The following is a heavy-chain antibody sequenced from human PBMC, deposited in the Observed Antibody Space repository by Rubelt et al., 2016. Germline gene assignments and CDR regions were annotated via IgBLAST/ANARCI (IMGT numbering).Heavy chain of an antibody. Sequence: QVQLVQSGAEVKKPGASVKVSCKASGYTFTSYDINWVRQATGQGLEWMGWISDYNGNTNYAQKRQGRVTMTTDTPTSTAYMELRSLRSDDTAVYYCAREGVKGSRKDGMDVWGQGTTVTVSS. CDR3: AREGVKGSRKDGMDV. CDR2: ISDYNGNT. V-gene: IGHV1-18*01. D-gene: IGHD2-8*01. J-gene: IGHJ6*02. CDR1: GYTFTSYD.